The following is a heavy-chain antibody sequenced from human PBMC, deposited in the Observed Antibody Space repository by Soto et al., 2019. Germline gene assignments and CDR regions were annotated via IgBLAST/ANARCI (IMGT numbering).Heavy chain of an antibody. J-gene: IGHJ4*02. Sequence: PGGSLRLSCAASGFTFSSYSMNWVRQAPGKGLEWVAVISDDGGNKNYADSVKGRFSISSDNSKNTVFLQMNSLRPDDTAVYFCAKAPYSTALYPDYWGQGTLVTVSS. CDR2: ISDDGGNK. V-gene: IGHV3-30*18. CDR3: AKAPYSTALYPDY. CDR1: GFTFSSYS. D-gene: IGHD3-16*01.